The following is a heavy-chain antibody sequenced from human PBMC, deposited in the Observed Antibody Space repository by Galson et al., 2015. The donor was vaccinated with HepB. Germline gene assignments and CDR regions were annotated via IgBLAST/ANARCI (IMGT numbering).Heavy chain of an antibody. CDR3: AKGYCSGGSCSRLNWFDP. Sequence: SLRLSCAASGFTFSSYAMSWVRQAPGKGLEWVSAISGSGGSTYYADSVKGRFTISRDNSKNTLYLQMNSLRAEDTAVYYCAKGYCSGGSCSRLNWFDPWGQGTLVTVSS. CDR1: GFTFSSYA. D-gene: IGHD2-15*01. J-gene: IGHJ5*02. V-gene: IGHV3-23*01. CDR2: ISGSGGST.